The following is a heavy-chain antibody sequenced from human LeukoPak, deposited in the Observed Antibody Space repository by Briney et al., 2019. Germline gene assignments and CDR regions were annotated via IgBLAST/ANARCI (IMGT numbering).Heavy chain of an antibody. CDR2: INHSGST. J-gene: IGHJ6*03. V-gene: IGHV4-34*01. Sequence: SETLSLTCAVYGGSFSGYYWSWIRQPPGKGLEWIGEINHSGSTNYNPSLKSRVTISVDTSKNQFSLKLSSVTAADTAVYYCARVVPAALGLTYYYYMDVWGKGTTVTVSS. D-gene: IGHD2-2*01. CDR1: GGSFSGYY. CDR3: ARVVPAALGLTYYYYMDV.